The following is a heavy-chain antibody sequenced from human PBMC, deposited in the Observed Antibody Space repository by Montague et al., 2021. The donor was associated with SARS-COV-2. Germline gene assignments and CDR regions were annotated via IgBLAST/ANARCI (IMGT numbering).Heavy chain of an antibody. D-gene: IGHD3-3*01. CDR3: ARDLRRITIFGGVLNYYYGMDV. J-gene: IGHJ6*02. V-gene: IGHV3-33*01. Sequence: SLRLSCAASGFTFSSYGMHWVRQAPGKGLEWVAVIWYDGSNKYYADSVKGRFTISRDNSKNTPYLQMNSLRAEDTAAYYCARDLRRITIFGGVLNYYYGMDVWGQGTTVTVSS. CDR2: IWYDGSNK. CDR1: GFTFSSYG.